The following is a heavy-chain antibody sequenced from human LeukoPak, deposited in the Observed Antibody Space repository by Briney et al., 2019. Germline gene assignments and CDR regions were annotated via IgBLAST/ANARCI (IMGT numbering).Heavy chain of an antibody. D-gene: IGHD3-22*01. CDR2: IIPLFGTT. CDR3: ARVNRPTYYYDSSGYSWYFDV. V-gene: IGHV1-69*05. CDR1: GGTFSYYA. J-gene: IGHJ2*01. Sequence: SVKVSCKTSGGTFSYYAVSWVRQAPGHGLEWLGGIIPLFGTTFYAENFQGRATITTDESTSTVYMELRGLRFDDTAVYYCARVNRPTYYYDSSGYSWYFDVWGRGTLVTVSS.